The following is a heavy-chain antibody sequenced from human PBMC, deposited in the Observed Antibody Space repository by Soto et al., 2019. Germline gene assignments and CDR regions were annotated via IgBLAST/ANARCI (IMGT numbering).Heavy chain of an antibody. D-gene: IGHD3-9*01. CDR1: GGTFSNYA. Sequence: SVKVSCKASGGTFSNYAISWVRQAPGQGLEWMGGITPIFGAANYAQKFQGRVTITADESTNTAYMELSSLRSEDTALYYCARGWSYDILTAYSYWGQGTLVTVSS. J-gene: IGHJ4*02. CDR3: ARGWSYDILTAYSY. V-gene: IGHV1-69*13. CDR2: ITPIFGAA.